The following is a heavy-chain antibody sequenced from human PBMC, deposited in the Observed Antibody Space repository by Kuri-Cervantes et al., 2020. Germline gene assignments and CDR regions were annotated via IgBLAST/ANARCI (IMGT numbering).Heavy chain of an antibody. CDR1: GGYISSSSYY. CDR2: IYYSGST. Sequence: GSLRLSCTVSGGYISSSSYYWGWIRQPPGKGLEWIGYIYYSGSTNYNPSLKSRVTISVDTSKNQFSLKLSSVTAADTAVYYCASSLGYCSSTSCGRYYYGMDVWGQGTTVTVSS. CDR3: ASSLGYCSSTSCGRYYYGMDV. V-gene: IGHV4-61*05. D-gene: IGHD2-2*01. J-gene: IGHJ6*01.